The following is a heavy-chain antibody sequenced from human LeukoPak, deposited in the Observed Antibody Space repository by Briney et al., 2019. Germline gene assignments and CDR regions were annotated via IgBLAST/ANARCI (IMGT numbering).Heavy chain of an antibody. D-gene: IGHD2-2*01. CDR3: AKGFSILVVTPAMSY. V-gene: IGHV3-23*01. Sequence: GGSLRLSCSASGFTFTNYAITWVRQAPGKGVEWVAGISVSGGRTYHAGSPKGRFTISTDNSRHTMYLQVNTVRAEDTDVYYCAKGFSILVVTPAMSYWGQGTMVTVSS. CDR1: GFTFTNYA. J-gene: IGHJ4*02. CDR2: ISVSGGRT.